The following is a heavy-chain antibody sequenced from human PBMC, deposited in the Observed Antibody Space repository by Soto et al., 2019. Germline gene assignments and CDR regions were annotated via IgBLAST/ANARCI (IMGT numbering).Heavy chain of an antibody. J-gene: IGHJ4*02. D-gene: IGHD6-19*01. CDR2: IYYSGSN. CDR3: AREIAVAGTRAFDY. V-gene: IGHV4-59*01. CDR1: GGSISSYY. Sequence: QVQLQESGPGLVKASETLSLTCTVSGGSISSYYWTWIRQPPGKGLEWIGYIYYSGSNNYNPSLKSRVTISVDTSKNQCSLKLSSVTAADTAVYYCAREIAVAGTRAFDYWGQGTLVTVSS.